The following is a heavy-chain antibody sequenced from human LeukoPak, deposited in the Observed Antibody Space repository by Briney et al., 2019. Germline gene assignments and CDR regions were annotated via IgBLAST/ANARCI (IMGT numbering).Heavy chain of an antibody. J-gene: IGHJ4*02. V-gene: IGHV4-31*03. D-gene: IGHD2-2*01. CDR2: IYYSGST. Sequence: SETLSLTCTVSGGSISSGGQFWSWVRQYPGKGLEWIGYIYYSGSTYYNPSLKSRVSISVDTSKNQFSLKVTSVTAADTAVYHCARGGGGDCRSTSCYHYWGQGTLVTVSS. CDR1: GGSISSGGQF. CDR3: ARGGGGDCRSTSCYHY.